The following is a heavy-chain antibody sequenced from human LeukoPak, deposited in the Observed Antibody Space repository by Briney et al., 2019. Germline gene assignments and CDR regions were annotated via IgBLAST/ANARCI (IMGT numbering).Heavy chain of an antibody. Sequence: SETLSLTCTVSGGSISDYYWNWIRQPPGKGLEWIGYIYYSGSTTYNPSLKSRVTMSVDTAKNQFSLKLRSVTAADTAVYYCARYKYSGSSRSPLATWGQGTMVTVSS. CDR3: ARYKYSGSSRSPLAT. J-gene: IGHJ3*02. CDR1: GGSISDYY. CDR2: IYYSGST. V-gene: IGHV4-59*01. D-gene: IGHD1-26*01.